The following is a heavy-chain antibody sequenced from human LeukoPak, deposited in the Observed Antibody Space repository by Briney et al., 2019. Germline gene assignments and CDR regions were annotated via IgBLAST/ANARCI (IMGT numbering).Heavy chain of an antibody. V-gene: IGHV3-74*01. D-gene: IGHD4-17*01. CDR2: INTDGSIT. Sequence: GGSLRLSCAASGFTFSDYWIHWVRQAPGKGLVWVSRINTDGSITNYADSVKGRFSISRDNAKNTLYLQMNSLRAEDTAVYYCAKWTYIHTMTTPFDYWGQGTLVTVSS. CDR3: AKWTYIHTMTTPFDY. CDR1: GFTFSDYW. J-gene: IGHJ4*02.